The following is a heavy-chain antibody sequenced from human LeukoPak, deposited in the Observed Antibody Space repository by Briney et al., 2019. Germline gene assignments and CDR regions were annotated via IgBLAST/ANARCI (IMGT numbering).Heavy chain of an antibody. D-gene: IGHD3-22*01. CDR1: GFTFSSYG. CDR2: ISYDGSNK. CDR3: ASGPHDSSYLDD. J-gene: IGHJ4*02. Sequence: GGSLRLSCAASGFTFSSYGMHWVRQAPGKGLEGVAVISYDGSNKYYADSVKGRFTISRDNSKNTLYLQMNSLRAEDTAVYHCASGPHDSSYLDDWGQGTLVTVSS. V-gene: IGHV3-30*03.